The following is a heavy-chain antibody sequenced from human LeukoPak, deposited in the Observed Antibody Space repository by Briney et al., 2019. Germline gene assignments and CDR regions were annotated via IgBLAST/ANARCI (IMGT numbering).Heavy chain of an antibody. D-gene: IGHD4-17*01. J-gene: IGHJ4*02. V-gene: IGHV3-21*01. CDR1: GFTFSSYS. CDR3: ARDAPSDDYGDYDPFDY. CDR2: ISSSSSYI. Sequence: GGSLRLSCAASGFTFSSYSMNWVRQAPGKGLEWVSSISSSSSYIYYADSVKGRFTISRDNAKNSLYLQMNSLRAEDTAVCYCARDAPSDDYGDYDPFDYWGQGTLVTVSS.